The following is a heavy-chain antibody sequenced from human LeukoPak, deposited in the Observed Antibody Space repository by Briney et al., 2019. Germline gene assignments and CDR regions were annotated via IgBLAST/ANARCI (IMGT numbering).Heavy chain of an antibody. CDR3: ARRLKDGGSSTSCYTGRLCDY. D-gene: IGHD2-2*02. CDR2: MNLNSGNT. V-gene: IGHV1-8*03. J-gene: IGHJ4*02. Sequence: ASVKVSCKPSGYTFTSYDINWVRQATGQGLEWMGWMNLNSGNTGYAQKFQGRVTITRNTSISTAYMELSSLRSEDTAVYYCARRLKDGGSSTSCYTGRLCDYWGQGTLVTVSS. CDR1: GYTFTSYD.